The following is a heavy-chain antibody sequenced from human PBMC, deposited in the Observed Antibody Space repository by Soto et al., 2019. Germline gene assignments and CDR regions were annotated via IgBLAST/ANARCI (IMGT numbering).Heavy chain of an antibody. CDR3: ARSLLLWFGELPHIPFDY. CDR2: IYYSGST. CDR1: GGSISSSSYY. Sequence: SETLSLTCTVSGGSISSSSYYWGRIRQPPGKGLEWIGSIYYSGSTYYNPSLKSRVTISVDTSKNQFSLKLSSVTAADTAVYYCARSLLLWFGELPHIPFDYWGQGTLVTVSS. V-gene: IGHV4-39*01. D-gene: IGHD3-10*01. J-gene: IGHJ4*02.